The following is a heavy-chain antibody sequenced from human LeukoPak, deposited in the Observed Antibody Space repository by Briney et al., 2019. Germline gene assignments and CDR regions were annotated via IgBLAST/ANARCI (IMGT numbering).Heavy chain of an antibody. CDR1: GYSISSGFY. Sequence: SETLSLTCTVSGYSISSGFYWSWIRQPAGKGLEWIGRISSSGSTNYNPSLKSRVTMSVDMSKNQFSLKLSSVTAADTAVYYCARVSSSWYQDWYFDLWGRGTLVTVSS. J-gene: IGHJ2*01. CDR3: ARVSSSWYQDWYFDL. V-gene: IGHV4-4*07. CDR2: ISSSGST. D-gene: IGHD6-13*01.